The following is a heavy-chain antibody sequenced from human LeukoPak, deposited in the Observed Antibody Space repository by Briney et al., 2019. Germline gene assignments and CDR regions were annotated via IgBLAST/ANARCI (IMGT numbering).Heavy chain of an antibody. D-gene: IGHD3-22*01. CDR3: ARMIVVPPPETDI. J-gene: IGHJ3*02. Sequence: GSLRLSCAASGFTFSSYAMHWVRQAPGKGLEWLAVISYDGSNKYYADSVKGRFTISRDNSKNTLYLQMNSLRAEDTAVYHCARMIVVPPPETDIWGQGTMVTVSS. V-gene: IGHV3-30*04. CDR2: ISYDGSNK. CDR1: GFTFSSYA.